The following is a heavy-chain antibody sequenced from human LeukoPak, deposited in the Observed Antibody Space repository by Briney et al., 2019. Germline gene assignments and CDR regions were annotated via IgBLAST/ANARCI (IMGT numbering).Heavy chain of an antibody. CDR3: ARIAYDALDSYHYGMDV. CDR2: ITYSGNT. CDR1: GGSISSGPYY. J-gene: IGHJ6*02. D-gene: IGHD3-3*01. Sequence: PSETLSLTCTVSGGSISSGPYYWIWIRQHPGKGLEWIGYITYSGNTYYYPALNSRVTVSLDTSKTQFSLKLSSVTAADTAVYYCARIAYDALDSYHYGMDVWGQGTTVTVSS. V-gene: IGHV4-31*03.